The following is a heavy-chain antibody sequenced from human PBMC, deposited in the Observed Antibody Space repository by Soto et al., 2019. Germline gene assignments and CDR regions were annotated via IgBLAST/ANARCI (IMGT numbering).Heavy chain of an antibody. CDR2: ISAHNGNT. V-gene: IGHV1-18*01. CDR1: GYAFTTYG. D-gene: IGHD1-1*01. Sequence: QVHLVQSGAEVKKPGASVKVSCKGSGYAFTTYGITWVQQAPGQGLEWMGWISAHNGNTNYAQKLQGRVTVTRDTSTSTAYMELRSLRSDDTAVYSCARGRYGDYWGQGALVTVSS. CDR3: ARGRYGDY. J-gene: IGHJ4*02.